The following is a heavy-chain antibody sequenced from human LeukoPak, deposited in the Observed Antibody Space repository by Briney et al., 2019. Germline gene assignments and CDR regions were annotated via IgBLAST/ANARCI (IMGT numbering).Heavy chain of an antibody. J-gene: IGHJ3*02. V-gene: IGHV1-46*01. CDR1: GYTFTNYY. D-gene: IGHD2-8*01. CDR3: ARPLAPVMLNAFDI. Sequence: GASVKVSCKASGYTFTNYYIHWVRQAPGQGLEWMGIINPSGGSTGYAQKFQGRVTVTRDTSTCTVYMELSSLRSEDTAVYYCARPLAPVMLNAFDIWGQGTMVTVSS. CDR2: INPSGGST.